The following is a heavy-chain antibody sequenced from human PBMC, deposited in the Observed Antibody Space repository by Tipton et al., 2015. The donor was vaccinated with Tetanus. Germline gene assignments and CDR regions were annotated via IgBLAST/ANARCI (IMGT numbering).Heavy chain of an antibody. CDR1: GFTFSSYS. V-gene: IGHV3-21*01. Sequence: SLRLSCAASGFTFSSYSMNWVRQAPGKGLEWVSSISTSSSYLYYADSVKGRFTISRDNAKNSLHLQMNSLRDEDTAVYYCAREGRGYGGRLNDYWGQGTLVTVSS. CDR3: AREGRGYGGRLNDY. CDR2: ISTSSSYL. J-gene: IGHJ4*02. D-gene: IGHD5-12*01.